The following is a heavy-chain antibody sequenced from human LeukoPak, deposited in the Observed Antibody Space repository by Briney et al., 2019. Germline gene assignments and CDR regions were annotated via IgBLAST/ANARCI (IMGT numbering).Heavy chain of an antibody. J-gene: IGHJ3*02. CDR3: ASSYYDFWSGYYLDAFDI. CDR2: IYTSGST. D-gene: IGHD3-3*01. V-gene: IGHV4-4*07. CDR1: GGSISSYY. Sequence: PSETLSLTCTVSGGSISSYYWSWIRQPAGKGLEWIGRIYTSGSTNYNPSLKSRVTMSVDTSKNQFSLKLSSVTAADTAVYYCASSYYDFWSGYYLDAFDIWGQGTMVTVSS.